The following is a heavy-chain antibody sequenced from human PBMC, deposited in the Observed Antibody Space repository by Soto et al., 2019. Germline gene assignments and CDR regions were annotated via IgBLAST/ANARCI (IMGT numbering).Heavy chain of an antibody. D-gene: IGHD2-21*02. CDR1: GYTFTSYD. CDR2: MNPNSGNT. J-gene: IGHJ3*02. Sequence: QVQLVQSGAEVKKPGASVKVSCKASGYTFTSYDINWVRQATGHGLEWMGWMNPNSGNTGYAQKFQGRVTMTRNTSKSTAYMELISLRAEDTSVYSCARGAVLTSSPGAFDIWGQGTMVTVSS. V-gene: IGHV1-8*01. CDR3: ARGAVLTSSPGAFDI.